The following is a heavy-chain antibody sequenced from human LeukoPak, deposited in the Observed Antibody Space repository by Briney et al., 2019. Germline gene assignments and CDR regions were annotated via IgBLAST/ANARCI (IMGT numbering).Heavy chain of an antibody. CDR2: IYYSGST. CDR3: ARDQWELQIIDY. V-gene: IGHV4-59*01. J-gene: IGHJ4*02. D-gene: IGHD1-26*01. CDR1: GGSISSYY. Sequence: SETLSLTCTVSGGSISSYYWSWIRQPPGKGLEWIGYIYYSGSTNYNPSLKSRVTISADTSKKQFSLKLRSVTAADTAVYYCARDQWELQIIDYWGQGTLVTVSS.